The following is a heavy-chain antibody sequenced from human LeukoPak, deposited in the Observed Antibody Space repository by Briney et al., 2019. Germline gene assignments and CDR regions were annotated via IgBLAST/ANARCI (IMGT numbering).Heavy chain of an antibody. D-gene: IGHD2-15*01. CDR2: INPNSGGA. CDR3: ARGGPTPRNVVVAASEYFQT. J-gene: IGHJ1*01. CDR1: GYSFSDYY. V-gene: IGHV1-2*02. Sequence: ASVKVSCKASGYSFSDYYIHWVRQAPGQGLEWVGWINPNSGGAKYAQSFQGRVTMTRDTSISTVYMELNRLRFDDTSTYYCARGGPTPRNVVVAASEYFQTWGQGTLVSVSS.